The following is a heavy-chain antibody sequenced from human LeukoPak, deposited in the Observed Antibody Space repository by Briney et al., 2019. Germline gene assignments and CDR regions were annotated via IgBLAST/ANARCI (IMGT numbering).Heavy chain of an antibody. CDR3: ATGVGATLDAFDI. D-gene: IGHD1-26*01. V-gene: IGHV3-53*01. CDR2: IYSGGGT. CDR1: GFTVSSNY. J-gene: IGHJ3*02. Sequence: GGSLRLSCAASGFTVSSNYMSWVRQAPGKGLEWVSVIYSGGGTYSADSVKGRFTISRDNSKNTPYLQMNSLRAEDTAVYYCATGVGATLDAFDIWGQGTMVTVSS.